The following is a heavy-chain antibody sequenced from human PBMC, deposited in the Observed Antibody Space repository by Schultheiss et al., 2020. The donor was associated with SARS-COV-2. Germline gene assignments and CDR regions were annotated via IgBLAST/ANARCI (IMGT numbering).Heavy chain of an antibody. CDR3: VRGYNTNWGRGTDAFDI. D-gene: IGHD1-14*01. V-gene: IGHV1-2*06. J-gene: IGHJ3*02. CDR1: GYTFTGYY. CDR2: IHPNSGGT. Sequence: ASVKVSCKASGYTFTGYYLHWVRQAPGQGLEWMGRIHPNSGGTNYAQKFQGRVTMTRDTSISTAYMELSSLRSDDTAVYYCVRGYNTNWGRGTDAFDIWGQGTMVTVSS.